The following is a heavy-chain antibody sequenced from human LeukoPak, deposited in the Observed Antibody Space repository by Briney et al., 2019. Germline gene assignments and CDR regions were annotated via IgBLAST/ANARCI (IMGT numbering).Heavy chain of an antibody. Sequence: GGCLRLSCAASGFTFSSDLMSWGRQAPGKGRGWGAKIKEDGSEKYYVDSLKGRFTISRDTATNSLYLQMNSLRAEDPAVYYCARDLPIYSDSSGYYFDYWGQGTLVTVSS. V-gene: IGHV3-7*01. CDR3: ARDLPIYSDSSGYYFDY. CDR1: GFTFSSDL. J-gene: IGHJ4*02. CDR2: IKEDGSEK. D-gene: IGHD3-22*01.